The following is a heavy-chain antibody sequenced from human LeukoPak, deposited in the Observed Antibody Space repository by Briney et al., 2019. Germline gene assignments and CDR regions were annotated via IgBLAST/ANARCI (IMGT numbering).Heavy chain of an antibody. D-gene: IGHD3-22*01. J-gene: IGHJ5*02. CDR2: IYYSGST. V-gene: IGHV4-30-4*01. CDR3: ARGLADSSGYPYNWFDP. Sequence: PSQTLSLTCTVSGGSISSGDYYWSWIRQPPGKGLEWIGYIYYSGSTYYNPSLKSQVTISVDTSKNQFSLKLSSVTAADTAVYYCARGLADSSGYPYNWFDPWGQGTLVTVSS. CDR1: GGSISSGDYY.